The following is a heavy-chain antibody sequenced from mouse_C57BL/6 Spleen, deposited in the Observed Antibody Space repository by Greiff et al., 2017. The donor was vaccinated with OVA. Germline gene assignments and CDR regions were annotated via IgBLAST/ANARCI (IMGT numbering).Heavy chain of an antibody. CDR3: ARSAGTDWYFDV. V-gene: IGHV1-18*01. Sequence: EVQVVESGPELVKPGASVKIPCKASGYTFTDYNMDWVKQSHGKSLEWIGDINPNNGGTIYNQKFKGKATLTVDKSSSTAYMELRSLTSEDTAVYYCARSAGTDWYFDVWGTGTTVTVSS. J-gene: IGHJ1*03. D-gene: IGHD4-1*01. CDR1: GYTFTDYN. CDR2: INPNNGGT.